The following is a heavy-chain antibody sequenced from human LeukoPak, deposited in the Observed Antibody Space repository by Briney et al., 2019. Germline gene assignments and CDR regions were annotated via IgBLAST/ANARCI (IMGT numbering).Heavy chain of an antibody. CDR2: ISGSGDST. D-gene: IGHD3-22*01. Sequence: RGSLRLSCTVSGFTFSSFAMSWVRHAPGKVLEWASAISGSGDSTDYADSVKGRFTISSDNSKDTLYLQKNSLKAEDTAVYYCAKDTMIVGPGAFDFWGQGTMVTVSS. V-gene: IGHV3-23*01. CDR3: AKDTMIVGPGAFDF. CDR1: GFTFSSFA. J-gene: IGHJ3*01.